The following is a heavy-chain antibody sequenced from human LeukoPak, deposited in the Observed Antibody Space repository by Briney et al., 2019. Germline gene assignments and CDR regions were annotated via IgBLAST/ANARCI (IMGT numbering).Heavy chain of an antibody. CDR3: ARVFKGSHDFWSGYSGPYYYGMDV. V-gene: IGHV4-59*01. CDR2: IYYSGST. Sequence: PSETLSLTCTVSGGSISSYYWSWIRQPPGKGLEWIGYIYYSGSTNYNPSLKSRVTISVDTSENQFSLKLSSVTAADTAVYYCARVFKGSHDFWSGYSGPYYYGMDVWGQGTTVTVSS. J-gene: IGHJ6*02. D-gene: IGHD3-3*01. CDR1: GGSISSYY.